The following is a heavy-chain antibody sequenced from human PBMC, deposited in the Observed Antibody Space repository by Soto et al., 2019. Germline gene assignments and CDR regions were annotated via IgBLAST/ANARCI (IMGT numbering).Heavy chain of an antibody. J-gene: IGHJ5*02. CDR3: ALIKDSSTTDRYLESFDP. CDR2: SFSSDDK. D-gene: IGHD3-3*01. V-gene: IGHV2-26*01. CDR1: GVSLSNGKLG. Sequence: SGPTLVNPRAPLTLTCTVSGVSLSNGKLGGSWIRQPPGKALELLAHSFSSDDKSYSTSLRSRLTISKDTSRSQMVLTMPNLEPIDSAAYYCALIKDSSTTDRYLESFDPCGPGTLLTVFS.